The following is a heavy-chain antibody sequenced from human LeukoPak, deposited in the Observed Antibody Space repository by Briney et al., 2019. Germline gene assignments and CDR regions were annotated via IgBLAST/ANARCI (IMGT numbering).Heavy chain of an antibody. Sequence: GGSLRLSCAASGYTFSGHSMYWVCQAPGEGLEWASYISSGRSYIYYADSVKGRFTISRDNAKNSLYLQMNSLRAEDTAVYYCARDPQYDSTPDYWGQGTLVTVSS. CDR2: ISSGRSYI. V-gene: IGHV3-21*01. CDR3: ARDPQYDSTPDY. J-gene: IGHJ4*02. CDR1: GYTFSGHS. D-gene: IGHD3-22*01.